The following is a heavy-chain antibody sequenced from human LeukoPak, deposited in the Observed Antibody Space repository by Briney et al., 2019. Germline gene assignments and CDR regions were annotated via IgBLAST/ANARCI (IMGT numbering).Heavy chain of an antibody. Sequence: SETLSLTCAVSGYSISSGYYWAWIRQPPGKGLEWIGGMSHGGTTSDSPSLKSRVTMSVDTAKNQFSLKLTSVTAADTAVYYCARQRYCHSTSCYFDYWGQGTLVTVSS. CDR2: MSHGGTT. CDR3: ARQRYCHSTSCYFDY. V-gene: IGHV4-38-2*01. J-gene: IGHJ4*02. CDR1: GYSISSGYY. D-gene: IGHD2-2*01.